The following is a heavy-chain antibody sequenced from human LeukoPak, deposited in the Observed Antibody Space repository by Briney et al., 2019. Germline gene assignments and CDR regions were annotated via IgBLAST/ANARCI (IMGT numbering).Heavy chain of an antibody. D-gene: IGHD3-22*01. CDR1: GYSFTSYW. CDR3: ARPITTMMTPFDY. Sequence: GESLKISCKGSGYSFTSYWIGWVRQMPGKGLEWMGIIYPGDSDIRYSPSFQGQVTISADKSISTAYLQWSSLKASDTAMYFCARPITTMMTPFDYWGQGTLVTVSS. J-gene: IGHJ4*02. CDR2: IYPGDSDI. V-gene: IGHV5-51*01.